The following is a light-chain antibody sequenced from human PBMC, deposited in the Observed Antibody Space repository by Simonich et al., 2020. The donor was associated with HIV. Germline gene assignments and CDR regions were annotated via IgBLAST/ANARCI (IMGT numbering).Light chain of an antibody. CDR2: GAS. CDR1: QSVSSN. Sequence: EIVMTQSPATLSVSPGERATLSCRASQSVSSNLAWYQQKPGQAPRPLIYGASTRATGIPVRFSGRGSGTEFTLTISSLQSEDFAVYFCQQYDNWPTFGGGTKVEIK. V-gene: IGKV3-15*01. J-gene: IGKJ4*01. CDR3: QQYDNWPT.